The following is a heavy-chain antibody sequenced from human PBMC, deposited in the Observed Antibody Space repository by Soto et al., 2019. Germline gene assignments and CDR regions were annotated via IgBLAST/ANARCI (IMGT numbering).Heavy chain of an antibody. V-gene: IGHV3-49*04. CDR1: GFDSDDYA. J-gene: IGHJ6*02. CDR3: TRDGDYYGMDV. CDR2: TTSPTYGGTT. Sequence: PGGSLRLSCIFSGFDSDDYALTWVRQAPGKGLEWVAFTTSPTYGGTTEYAASVKGRFSISRDDSKSVAYLQMNSLQIEDTAIYFCTRDGDYYGMDVWGQGTTVTVSS.